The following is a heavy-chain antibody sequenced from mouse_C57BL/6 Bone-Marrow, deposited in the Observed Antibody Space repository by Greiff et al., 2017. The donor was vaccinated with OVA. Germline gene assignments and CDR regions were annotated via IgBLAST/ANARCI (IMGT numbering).Heavy chain of an antibody. J-gene: IGHJ4*01. Sequence: EVKLQQSGAELVRPGASVKLSCTASGFNIKDDYMHWVKQRPEQGLEWIGWIDPENGDTEYASKFQGKATITADTSSNTAYLQLSSLTSEDTAVYYCTLHDYDAMDYWGQGTSVTVSS. CDR1: GFNIKDDY. V-gene: IGHV14-4*01. CDR3: TLHDYDAMDY. CDR2: IDPENGDT.